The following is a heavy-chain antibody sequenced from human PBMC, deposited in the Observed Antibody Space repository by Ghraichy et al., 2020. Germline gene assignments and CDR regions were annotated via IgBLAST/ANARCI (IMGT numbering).Heavy chain of an antibody. D-gene: IGHD1-26*01. Sequence: ASVKVSCKASGYTFTVYYMHWVRQAPGQGLEWMGWINPNSGGTNYPQKFQGRVTMTRDTSISTAYMELSRLRSDDTAVYYCARDYGVGARGGDAFDIWGQGRMVTVSS. CDR2: INPNSGGT. CDR1: GYTFTVYY. V-gene: IGHV1-2*02. CDR3: ARDYGVGARGGDAFDI. J-gene: IGHJ3*02.